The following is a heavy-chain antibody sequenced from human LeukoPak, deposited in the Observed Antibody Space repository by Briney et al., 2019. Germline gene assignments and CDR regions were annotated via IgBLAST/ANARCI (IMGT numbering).Heavy chain of an antibody. CDR2: IYSGGST. CDR3: ARERKGSSTLDY. V-gene: IGHV3-53*01. Sequence: GGSLRLSCAVSGFTVSSNYMSWVRQAPGKELEWVSVIYSGGSTHYADSVKGRFTISRDNSENTLFLQMNSLRAEDTAVYYCARERKGSSTLDYWGQGTLVTVSS. D-gene: IGHD1-26*01. CDR1: GFTVSSNY. J-gene: IGHJ4*02.